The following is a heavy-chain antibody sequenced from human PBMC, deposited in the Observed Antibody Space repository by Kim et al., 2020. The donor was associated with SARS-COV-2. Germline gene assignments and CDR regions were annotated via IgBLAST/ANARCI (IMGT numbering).Heavy chain of an antibody. CDR2: A. J-gene: IGHJ5*02. CDR3: ARDRAGVGIDP. V-gene: IGHV1-69*01. Sequence: ANYAQKFQGRVTITADESTSTAYMELSSLRSEDTAVYYCARDRAGVGIDPWGQGTLVTVSS. D-gene: IGHD2-2*01.